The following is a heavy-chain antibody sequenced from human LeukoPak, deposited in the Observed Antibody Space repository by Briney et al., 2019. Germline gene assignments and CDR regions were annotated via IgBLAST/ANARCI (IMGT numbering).Heavy chain of an antibody. J-gene: IGHJ4*02. V-gene: IGHV3-21*01. Sequence: GGSLRLSCAASGFTFSGYSMNWVRQAPGQGLEWVSSISSSSTYIYYADSVKGRFTISRDNAKNSLYLQMNSLRAEDTAVYYCARGGFAAAGIDYWGQGNLVTVSS. CDR2: ISSSSTYI. CDR3: ARGGFAAAGIDY. D-gene: IGHD6-13*01. CDR1: GFTFSGYS.